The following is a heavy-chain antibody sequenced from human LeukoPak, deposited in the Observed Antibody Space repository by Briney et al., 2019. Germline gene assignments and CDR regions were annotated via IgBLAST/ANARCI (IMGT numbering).Heavy chain of an antibody. Sequence: SETLSLTCTVSGYSISSGYYWGWIRRPPGKGLEWIGNIYHSGSTYSNPSLKSRVIISVDTSKNQFSLKLSSVTAADTAVYWCARGAFGVLLSAFDIWGQGTMVTVSS. CDR2: IYHSGST. J-gene: IGHJ3*02. D-gene: IGHD3-3*01. V-gene: IGHV4-38-2*02. CDR3: ARGAFGVLLSAFDI. CDR1: GYSISSGYY.